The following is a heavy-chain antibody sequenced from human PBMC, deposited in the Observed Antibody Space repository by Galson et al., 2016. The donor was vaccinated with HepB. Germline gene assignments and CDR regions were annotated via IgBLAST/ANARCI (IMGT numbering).Heavy chain of an antibody. Sequence: SETLSLTCTVSGASISRYYWSWIRQPPGKGLEWIGYISSSGSTTYNPSLKSRVTISLDTSRNQFSLSLTSVTAADTAVYYCATTYYSGNPAHGPPDRWGQGALVAVSS. V-gene: IGHV4-59*08. J-gene: IGHJ5*02. CDR2: ISSSGST. CDR1: GASISRYY. CDR3: ATTYYSGNPAHGPPDR. D-gene: IGHD4-23*01.